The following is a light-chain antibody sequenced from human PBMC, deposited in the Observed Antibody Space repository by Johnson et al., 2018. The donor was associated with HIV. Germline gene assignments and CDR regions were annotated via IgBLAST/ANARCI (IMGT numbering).Light chain of an antibody. Sequence: QSMLTQPPSVSAAPGQKVTISCSGSSSNIGNNYVSWYQQLPGTAPKLLIYDNNKRPSGIPDRFAGSKSGTSATLGITGLQTGDEADYYSGTWDSSLSAYVFGTGTKVTVL. J-gene: IGLJ1*01. CDR3: GTWDSSLSAYV. CDR1: SSNIGNNY. CDR2: DNN. V-gene: IGLV1-51*01.